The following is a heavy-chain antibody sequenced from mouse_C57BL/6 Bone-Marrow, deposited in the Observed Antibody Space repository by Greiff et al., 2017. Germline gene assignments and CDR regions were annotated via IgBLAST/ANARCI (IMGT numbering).Heavy chain of an antibody. CDR2: IYPTSGRT. V-gene: IGHV1-55*01. Sequence: QVQLQQPGAELVKPGASVKMSCKASGYTFTSYWITWVKQRPGQGLEWIGDIYPTSGRTNYNEKFKSKARLTVDTSSNTAYMQLSRLTSEDSAVFYCARSGPLGRSFDYWGQGTTLTVSS. CDR1: GYTFTSYW. D-gene: IGHD4-1*01. J-gene: IGHJ2*01. CDR3: ARSGPLGRSFDY.